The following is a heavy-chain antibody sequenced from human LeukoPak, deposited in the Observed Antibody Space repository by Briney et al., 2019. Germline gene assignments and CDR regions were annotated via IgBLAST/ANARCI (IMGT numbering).Heavy chain of an antibody. CDR2: ISGSADST. CDR1: GFTFSSYA. V-gene: IGHV3-23*01. D-gene: IGHD3-10*01. Sequence: GGSLRLSCAASGFTFSSYAMTWVRQAPGKGLEWVSAISGSADSTYYADSVKGRFTISRDNSRNTVYLQMNSLRVEDTAVYYCAKGTYASGPYYFDYWGQGTLVTVSP. J-gene: IGHJ4*02. CDR3: AKGTYASGPYYFDY.